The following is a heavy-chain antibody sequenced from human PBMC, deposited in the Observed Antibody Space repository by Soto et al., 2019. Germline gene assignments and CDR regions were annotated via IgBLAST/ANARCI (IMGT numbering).Heavy chain of an antibody. V-gene: IGHV3-30-3*01. D-gene: IGHD6-13*01. CDR3: ARDRSWYVSFDY. Sequence: QVQLVESGGGVVQPGRSLRLSCAASGFTFSSYTMHWVRQAPGKGLEWVAVISYDGSNKYYADSVKSRFTISRDNSKNTLYLQMNSLGAEDTAVYYCARDRSWYVSFDYWGQGTLVTVSS. CDR2: ISYDGSNK. J-gene: IGHJ4*02. CDR1: GFTFSSYT.